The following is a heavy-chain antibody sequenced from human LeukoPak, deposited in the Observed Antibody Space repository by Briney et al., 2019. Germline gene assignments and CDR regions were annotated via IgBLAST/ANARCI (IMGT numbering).Heavy chain of an antibody. J-gene: IGHJ4*02. CDR2: VLYTGRT. CDR1: GDSISSSRFY. D-gene: IGHD5-12*01. Sequence: PSETLSLTCTVSGDSISSSRFYWAWIRQPPGKGLEWIGSVLYTGRTFYNPSLKSRVTISVDTSKNQFSLRLGSVTASDTVVYYRPSGEVGATINYCGQGTLVTVSS. CDR3: PSGEVGATINY. V-gene: IGHV4-39*01.